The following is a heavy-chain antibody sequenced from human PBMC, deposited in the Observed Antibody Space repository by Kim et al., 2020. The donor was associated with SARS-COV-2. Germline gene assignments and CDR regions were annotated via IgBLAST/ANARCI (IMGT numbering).Heavy chain of an antibody. CDR1: GYTFTGYY. D-gene: IGHD6-19*01. CDR3: AREGRPYSSGWSIQRGMDV. CDR2: INPNSGGT. V-gene: IGHV1-2*06. J-gene: IGHJ6*02. Sequence: ASVKVSCKASGYTFTGYYMHWVRQAPGQGLEWMGRINPNSGGTNYAQKFQGRVTMTRDTSISTAYMELSRLRSDDTAVYYCAREGRPYSSGWSIQRGMDVWGQGTTVTVSS.